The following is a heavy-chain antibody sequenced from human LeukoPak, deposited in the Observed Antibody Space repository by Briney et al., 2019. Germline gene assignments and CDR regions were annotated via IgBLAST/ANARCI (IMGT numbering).Heavy chain of an antibody. CDR1: GGSISSYY. V-gene: IGHV4-59*01. CDR3: ARYAQADWFDP. J-gene: IGHJ5*02. D-gene: IGHD2-2*01. CDR2: IYYSGST. Sequence: PSETLSLTCTVSGGSISSYYWSWIRQPPGKGLEWIGYIYYSGSTNYNPSLKSRVTISVDTSKNQFSLKLSSVTAADTAVYYCARYAQADWFDPWGQGTLVTVYS.